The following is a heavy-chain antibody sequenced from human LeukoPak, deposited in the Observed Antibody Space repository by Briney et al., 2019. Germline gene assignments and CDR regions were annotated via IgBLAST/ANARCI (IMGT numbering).Heavy chain of an antibody. CDR2: INHSGST. CDR3: ARLRGYYDFWSGYYYDY. J-gene: IGHJ4*02. D-gene: IGHD3-3*01. Sequence: SETLSLTCAVYGGSFSGYYWSWIRQPPGKGLEWIGEINHSGSTYYNPSLKSRVTISVDTSKNQFSLKLSSVTAADTAVYYCARLRGYYDFWSGYYYDYWGQGTLVTVSS. V-gene: IGHV4-34*01. CDR1: GGSFSGYY.